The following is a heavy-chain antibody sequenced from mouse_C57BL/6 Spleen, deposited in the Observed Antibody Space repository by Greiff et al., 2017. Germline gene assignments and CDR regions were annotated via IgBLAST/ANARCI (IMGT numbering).Heavy chain of an antibody. V-gene: IGHV5-6*01. Sequence: VQLMESGGDLVKPGGSLKLSCAASGFTFSSYGMSWVRQTPDKRLEWVATISSGGSYTYYPDSVKGRFTISRDNAKNTLYLQMSSLKSEDTAMYYCARHKATMVTTALYYFDYWGQGTTLTVSS. D-gene: IGHD2-2*01. CDR3: ARHKATMVTTALYYFDY. CDR2: ISSGGSYT. CDR1: GFTFSSYG. J-gene: IGHJ2*01.